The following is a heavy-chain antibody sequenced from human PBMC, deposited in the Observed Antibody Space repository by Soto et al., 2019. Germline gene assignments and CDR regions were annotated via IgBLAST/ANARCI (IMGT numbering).Heavy chain of an antibody. CDR3: ARNGLVGSGSYYFDY. CDR1: GYTFTSYG. D-gene: IGHD6-19*01. CDR2: ISTFHGNT. V-gene: IGHV1-18*04. Sequence: ASVKVSCKASGYTFTSYGISWVRQAPGQGLEWMGWISTFHGNTNYAQKFQGSVTMTTDTSTSTAYMELRSLTSDDTAVYYCARNGLVGSGSYYFDYWGQGTLVTVSS. J-gene: IGHJ4*02.